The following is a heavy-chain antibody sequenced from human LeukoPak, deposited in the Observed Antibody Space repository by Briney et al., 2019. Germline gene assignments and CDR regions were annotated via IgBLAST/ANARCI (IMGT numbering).Heavy chain of an antibody. CDR1: GYTFATYS. CDR3: ARGAYYYYYYMDV. CDR2: INPNSGGT. V-gene: IGHV1-2*02. J-gene: IGHJ6*03. Sequence: ASVKVSCKTSGYTFATYSINWVRQAPGQGLEWMGWINPNSGGTNYAQKFQGRVTMTRDTSISTAYMELSRLRSDDTAVHYCARGAYYYYYYMDVWGKGTTVTVSS.